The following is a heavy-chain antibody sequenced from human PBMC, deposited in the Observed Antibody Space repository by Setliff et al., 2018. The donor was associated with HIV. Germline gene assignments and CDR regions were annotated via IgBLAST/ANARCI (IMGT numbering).Heavy chain of an antibody. CDR2: INPGGGST. D-gene: IGHD4-17*01. J-gene: IGHJ3*01. Sequence: AASVKVSCKASGYTFTNFYMHWVRQAPGQGLEWMGIINPGGGSTRYAQRFQGRVSMTRDTSMSTVYMELSSLRSEDTAVYYCARGQASNDYGVSFWGQGTMVTVSS. CDR1: GYTFTNFY. V-gene: IGHV1-46*01. CDR3: ARGQASNDYGVSF.